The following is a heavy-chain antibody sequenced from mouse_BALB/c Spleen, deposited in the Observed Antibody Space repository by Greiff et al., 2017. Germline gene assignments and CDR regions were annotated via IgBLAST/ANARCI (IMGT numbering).Heavy chain of an antibody. Sequence: EVKVVESGGGLVQPKGSLKLSCAASGFTFNTYAMHWVCQAPGKGLEWVARIRSKSNNYATYYADSVKDRFTISRDDSQSMLYLQMNNLKTEDTAMYYCVRERGPGYAMDYWGQGTTVTVSS. CDR3: VRERGPGYAMDY. CDR1: GFTFNTYA. V-gene: IGHV10-3*03. J-gene: IGHJ4*01. CDR2: IRSKSNNYAT.